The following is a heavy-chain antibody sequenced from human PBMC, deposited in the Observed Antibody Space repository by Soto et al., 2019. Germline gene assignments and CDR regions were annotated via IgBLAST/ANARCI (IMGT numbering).Heavy chain of an antibody. CDR1: GGSISSSY. Sequence: SETLSLTCTVSGGSISSSYWSWIRQPPGKGLEWIGYIYYSGSTNYNPSLKSRVTISVDTSKNQFSLKLNSVTAADTAVYYCARDLWGYCGTDCYPLDVWGQGTTLTVSS. CDR3: ARDLWGYCGTDCYPLDV. CDR2: IYYSGST. D-gene: IGHD2-21*02. V-gene: IGHV4-59*01. J-gene: IGHJ6*02.